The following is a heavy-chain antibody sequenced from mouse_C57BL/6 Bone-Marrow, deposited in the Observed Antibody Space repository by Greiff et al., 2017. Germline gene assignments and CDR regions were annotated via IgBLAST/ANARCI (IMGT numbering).Heavy chain of an antibody. J-gene: IGHJ4*01. D-gene: IGHD2-5*01. V-gene: IGHV5-6*01. CDR2: ISSGGSYT. CDR3: ARFYYSNFYYAMDY. Sequence: DVQLVESGGDLVKPGGSLKLSCAASGFTFSSYGMSWVRQTPDKRLEWVATISSGGSYTYYPDSVKGRFTISRDNAKNTLYLQMSSLKAEETAMYYCARFYYSNFYYAMDYWGQGTSVTVSS. CDR1: GFTFSSYG.